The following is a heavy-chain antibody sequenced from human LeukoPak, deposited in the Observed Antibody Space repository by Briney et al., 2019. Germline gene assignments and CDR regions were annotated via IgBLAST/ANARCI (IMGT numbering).Heavy chain of an antibody. CDR2: IYHSGST. CDR3: ARAGFSNWFDP. J-gene: IGHJ5*02. V-gene: IGHV4-30-2*01. CDR1: GGSISRGGYS. D-gene: IGHD3-10*01. Sequence: PSETLSLTCAVSGGSISRGGYSWSWIRQPPGKGLEWIGYIYHSGSTYYNPSLKSRVTISVDRSKNQFSLRLSSVTAADTAVYYCARAGFSNWFDPWGQGTLVTVSS.